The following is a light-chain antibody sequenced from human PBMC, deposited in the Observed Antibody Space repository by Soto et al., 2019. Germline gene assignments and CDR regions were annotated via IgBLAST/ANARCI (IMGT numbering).Light chain of an antibody. CDR1: QRVDDSH. J-gene: IGKJ5*01. CDR2: GAS. CDR3: QQYRVSPNT. Sequence: ERVMTQSPRALAFSPGERDTLASSTTQRVDDSHLAWYQLRPGQAPRLLIYGASTRATGIPDRFSGSGSGTDFSLTIRGLKPEDFAVYYCQQYRVSPNTFGQGTRLAI. V-gene: IGKV3-20*01.